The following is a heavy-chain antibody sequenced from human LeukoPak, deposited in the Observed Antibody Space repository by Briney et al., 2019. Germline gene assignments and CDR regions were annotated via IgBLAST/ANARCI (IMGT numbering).Heavy chain of an antibody. CDR2: ISGSGDTI. J-gene: IGHJ1*01. CDR3: AKGYSSSWYHLIYFQH. CDR1: GFTFSSYT. D-gene: IGHD6-13*01. V-gene: IGHV3-48*04. Sequence: PGGSLRLSCAASGFTFSSYTMNWVRQAPGKGLELFSYISGSGDTIYYADSVKGRFTISRDNAKNSLYLQMNSLRAEDTAVYYCAKGYSSSWYHLIYFQHWGQGTLVTVSS.